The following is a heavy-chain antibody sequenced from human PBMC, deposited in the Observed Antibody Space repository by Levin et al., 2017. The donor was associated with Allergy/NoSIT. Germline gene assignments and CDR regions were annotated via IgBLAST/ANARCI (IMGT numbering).Heavy chain of an antibody. CDR2: ISYSGNT. J-gene: IGHJ6*03. CDR3: VRERRYGGFGRYYYYMDG. D-gene: IGHD1-26*01. Sequence: QSQTLSLTCKVSGGSISSGDYYWSWVRQHSGKGLEWIGYISYSGNTNYSPSLKSRVTISADTSEEQFSLKVTSVTAADTAVYYCVRERRYGGFGRYYYYMDGWGEGITVTVSS. V-gene: IGHV4-31*03. CDR1: GGSISSGDYY.